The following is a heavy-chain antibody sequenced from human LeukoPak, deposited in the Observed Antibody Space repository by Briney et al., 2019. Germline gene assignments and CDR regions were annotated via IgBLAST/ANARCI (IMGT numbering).Heavy chain of an antibody. D-gene: IGHD6-13*01. CDR2: ISSSSSTI. Sequence: GGSLRLSCAASGFTFSSYSMNWVRQAPGKGLEWVSYISSSSSTIYYADSVKGRFTISRDNSKNTLYLQMNSLRAEDTAVYYCANLSPLGSSWYKVGNFDYWGQGTLSPSPQ. CDR1: GFTFSSYS. CDR3: ANLSPLGSSWYKVGNFDY. V-gene: IGHV3-48*01. J-gene: IGHJ4*02.